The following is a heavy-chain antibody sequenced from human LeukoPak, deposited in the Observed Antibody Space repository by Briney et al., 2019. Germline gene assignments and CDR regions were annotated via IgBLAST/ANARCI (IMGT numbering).Heavy chain of an antibody. D-gene: IGHD3-22*01. J-gene: IGHJ4*02. CDR3: AKVHAPYYDSSGYYFDY. CDR2: ISGSGGST. Sequence: GGSLRLSCEASGFTFNTYSMNWARQAPGKGLKWVSAISGSGGSTYYADSVKGRFTISRDNSKNTLYLQMNSLRAEDTAVYYCAKVHAPYYDSSGYYFDYWGQGTLVTVSS. CDR1: GFTFNTYS. V-gene: IGHV3-23*01.